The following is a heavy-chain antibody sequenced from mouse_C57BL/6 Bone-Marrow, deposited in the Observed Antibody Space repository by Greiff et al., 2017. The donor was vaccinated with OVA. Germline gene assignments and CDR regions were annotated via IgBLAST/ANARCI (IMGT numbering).Heavy chain of an antibody. CDR1: GFNIKDDY. J-gene: IGHJ3*01. D-gene: IGHD1-1*02. CDR2: IDPENGDT. CDR3: TKDYYWFAY. Sequence: EVKVVESGAELVRPGASVKLSCTASGFNIKDDYMHWVKQRPEQGLEWIGWIDPENGDTEYASKFQGKATITADTSSNTAYLQLSSLTSEDTAVYYCTKDYYWFAYWGQGTLVTVSA. V-gene: IGHV14-4*01.